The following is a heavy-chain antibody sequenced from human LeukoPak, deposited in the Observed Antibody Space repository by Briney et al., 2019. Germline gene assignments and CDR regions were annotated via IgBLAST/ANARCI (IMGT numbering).Heavy chain of an antibody. CDR3: ARYPYQSYYFDY. J-gene: IGHJ4*02. V-gene: IGHV3-23*01. D-gene: IGHD2-2*02. Sequence: GGSLRLSCAASGFTFSSYAMSWVRQAPGKGLEWVSAISGSGGSTYYADSVKGRFTISRDNSKNTLYLQMYSLRAEDTAVYYCARYPYQSYYFDYWGQGTLVTVSS. CDR1: GFTFSSYA. CDR2: ISGSGGST.